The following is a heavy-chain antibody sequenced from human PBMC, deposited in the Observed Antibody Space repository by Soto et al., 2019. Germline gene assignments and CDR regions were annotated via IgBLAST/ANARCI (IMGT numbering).Heavy chain of an antibody. Sequence: SETLSLTCTVSGGSISSYYWSWIRQPPGKGLEWIGYIYYSGSTNYNPSLKSRVTISVDTSKNQFSLKLSSVTAADTAVYYCAREIGYCSGGSCRQNWFDPWGQGTLVTVSS. J-gene: IGHJ5*02. D-gene: IGHD2-15*01. CDR1: GGSISSYY. CDR3: AREIGYCSGGSCRQNWFDP. CDR2: IYYSGST. V-gene: IGHV4-59*01.